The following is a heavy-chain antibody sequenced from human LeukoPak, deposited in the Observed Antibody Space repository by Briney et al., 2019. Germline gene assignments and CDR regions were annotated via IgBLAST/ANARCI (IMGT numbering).Heavy chain of an antibody. CDR3: ARDRYCSGGSCYFGHYYYYMDV. J-gene: IGHJ6*03. V-gene: IGHV3-48*01. CDR2: ISSSSSTI. CDR1: GFTFSSYN. D-gene: IGHD2-15*01. Sequence: GGSLRLSCAASGFTFSSYNMNWVRQAPGKGLEWVSYISSSSSTIYYADSVKGRFTISRDNAKNSLYLQMNSLRAEDTAVYYCARDRYCSGGSCYFGHYYYYMDVWGKGTTVTVSS.